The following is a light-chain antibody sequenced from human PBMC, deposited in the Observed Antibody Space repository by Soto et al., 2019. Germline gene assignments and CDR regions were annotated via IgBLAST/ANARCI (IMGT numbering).Light chain of an antibody. V-gene: IGLV2-14*03. CDR2: DVS. Sequence: LTQPASVSGSPGQSITISCTGTSSDVGGYNYVSWYQHHPGRAPKLMIYDVSNRPSGISNRFSGSKSGNTASLTISGLQAEDEADYYCSSYTSSVTPYYVFGRGTKVTVL. J-gene: IGLJ1*01. CDR3: SSYTSSVTPYYV. CDR1: SSDVGGYNY.